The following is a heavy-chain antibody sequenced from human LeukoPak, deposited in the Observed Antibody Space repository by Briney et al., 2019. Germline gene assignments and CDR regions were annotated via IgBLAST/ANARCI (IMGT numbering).Heavy chain of an antibody. V-gene: IGHV4-31*03. CDR3: ASSGKLVDVFLGYYYMDV. CDR1: DGSISSGGYY. D-gene: IGHD6-6*01. Sequence: SQTLSLTCTVSDGSISSGGYYWSWIRQHPGKGLEWTGYIYYSGSTYYNPSLKSRVTISVDTSKNQSSLKLSSVTAADTAVYYCASSGKLVDVFLGYYYMDVWGKGTTVTVSS. CDR2: IYYSGST. J-gene: IGHJ6*03.